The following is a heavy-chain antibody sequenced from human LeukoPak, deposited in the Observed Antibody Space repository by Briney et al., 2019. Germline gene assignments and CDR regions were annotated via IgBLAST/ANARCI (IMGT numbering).Heavy chain of an antibody. D-gene: IGHD3-22*01. J-gene: IGHJ4*02. CDR2: IGARGLNT. CDR3: AKNWDDYDSSGPIDH. V-gene: IGHV3-23*01. Sequence: PGGSLRLSCAASGFTFSSYAMSWVRQAPGKGLEWVSGIGARGLNTYYADSVKGRLTISRDNSKNTVDLQMYSLRAEDTAVYYCAKNWDDYDSSGPIDHWGQGALVTVSS. CDR1: GFTFSSYA.